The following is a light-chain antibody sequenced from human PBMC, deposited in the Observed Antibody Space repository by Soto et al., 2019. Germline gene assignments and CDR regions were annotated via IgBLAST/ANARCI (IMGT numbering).Light chain of an antibody. Sequence: QSVLTQSSSAYASLESSVKLTCSLSSGHSSYIIAWHQQQPGKAPRYLMKLEGSGSYNKGSGVPDRFSGSSSGADRYLTISNLQFEDEADYYCETWDSNTHTVFGGGTKLTVL. V-gene: IGLV4-60*02. CDR2: LEGSGSY. J-gene: IGLJ3*02. CDR3: ETWDSNTHTV. CDR1: SGHSSYI.